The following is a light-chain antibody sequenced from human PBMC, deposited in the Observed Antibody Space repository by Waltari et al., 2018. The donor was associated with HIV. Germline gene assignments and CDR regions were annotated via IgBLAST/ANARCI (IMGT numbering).Light chain of an antibody. V-gene: IGLV2-8*01. J-gene: IGLJ2*01. CDR3: ASHAGSKDV. Sequence: SALTQPPSASGSPGQSVTISCTGTSSDVGAYNYVSWFQQHPGKAPKLMIYDVTRRPSGVPDRFSGSQSGNTASLTVSGLQAEDEADYYCASHAGSKDVFGGGTRLTVL. CDR2: DVT. CDR1: SSDVGAYNY.